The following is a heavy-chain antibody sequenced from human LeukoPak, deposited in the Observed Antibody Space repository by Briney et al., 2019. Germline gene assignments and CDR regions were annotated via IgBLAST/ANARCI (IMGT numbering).Heavy chain of an antibody. CDR1: GFTFSSYA. J-gene: IGHJ4*02. V-gene: IGHV3-30*01. CDR3: ARSPGRWLQSDY. CDR2: ISYDGSNK. Sequence: GGSLRLSCAASGFTFSSYAMHWVRQAPGKGLEWVAVISYDGSNKYYADSVKGRFTISRDNSKNTLYLQMNSLRAEDTAVYYCARSPGRWLQSDYWGQGTLVTVSS. D-gene: IGHD5-24*01.